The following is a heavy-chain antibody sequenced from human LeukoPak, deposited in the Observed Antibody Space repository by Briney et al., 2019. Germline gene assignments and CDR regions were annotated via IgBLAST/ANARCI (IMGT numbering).Heavy chain of an antibody. V-gene: IGHV4-34*01. Sequence: SETLSLTCAVYGGSFSGYYWSWIRQPPGKGLEWIGTIYHSGSTYYNPSLKSRVTISVDTSKNQFSLKLTSVTAADTAVYDCARVRGYCSSTICYRYYFDYWGQGTLVTVSS. CDR1: GGSFSGYY. CDR3: ARVRGYCSSTICYRYYFDY. J-gene: IGHJ4*02. CDR2: IYHSGST. D-gene: IGHD2-2*01.